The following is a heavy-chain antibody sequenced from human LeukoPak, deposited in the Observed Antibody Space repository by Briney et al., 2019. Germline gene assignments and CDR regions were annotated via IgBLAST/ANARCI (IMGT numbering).Heavy chain of an antibody. Sequence: PSETLSLTCTVSGGSIRSSYYYWGWIRQPPGKGLEWIGSIYYSGSTYYNPSLKSRVTISVDTSKNQFSLKLSSVTAADTAVYYCARSDIVVVVAATEVRWFDPWGQGTLVTVSS. V-gene: IGHV4-39*01. CDR2: IYYSGST. D-gene: IGHD2-15*01. CDR1: GGSIRSSYYY. CDR3: ARSDIVVVVAATEVRWFDP. J-gene: IGHJ5*02.